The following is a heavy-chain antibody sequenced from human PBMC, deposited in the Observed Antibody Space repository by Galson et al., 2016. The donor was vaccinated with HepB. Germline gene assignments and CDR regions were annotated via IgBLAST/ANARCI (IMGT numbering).Heavy chain of an antibody. J-gene: IGHJ2*01. CDR3: ASHPRSSVTSLRNWYFDL. CDR1: GYRFTNNW. V-gene: IGHV5-10-1*01. Sequence: QSGAEVKKPGESLRISCKGSGYRFTNNWISWVRQKPGKGLEWMGKIDPSDSYSNYNPSFQGHVTISADKSISTAYLQWSSLKASDTAIYYCASHPRSSVTSLRNWYFDLWGRGTLVTVSS. D-gene: IGHD4-17*01. CDR2: IDPSDSYS.